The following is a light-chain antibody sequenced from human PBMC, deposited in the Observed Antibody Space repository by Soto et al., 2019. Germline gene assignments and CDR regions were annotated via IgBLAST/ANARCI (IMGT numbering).Light chain of an antibody. V-gene: IGKV1-5*03. CDR2: KAS. Sequence: DIQMTQSPSTLSASVGDRVTITCRASQSISSWLAWYQQKPGKAPNLLIYKASNLESGVPSRFSGSGSETEFTLTISSLQPDDFATYYCQQYNRYPLTFGGGTRVEIK. J-gene: IGKJ4*01. CDR1: QSISSW. CDR3: QQYNRYPLT.